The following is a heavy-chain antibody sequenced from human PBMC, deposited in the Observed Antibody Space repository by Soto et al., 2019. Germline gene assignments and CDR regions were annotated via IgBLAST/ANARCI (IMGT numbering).Heavy chain of an antibody. V-gene: IGHV3-11*01. Sequence: GGSLRLSCAASGFTFSDYYMSWIRQAPGKGLKWVSYISSSGSTIYYADSVKGRFTISRDNAKNSLYLQMNSLRAEDTAVYYCARRIAAAGYYYYGMDVWGKGTTVTVSA. J-gene: IGHJ6*04. D-gene: IGHD6-13*01. CDR1: GFTFSDYY. CDR2: ISSSGSTI. CDR3: ARRIAAAGYYYYGMDV.